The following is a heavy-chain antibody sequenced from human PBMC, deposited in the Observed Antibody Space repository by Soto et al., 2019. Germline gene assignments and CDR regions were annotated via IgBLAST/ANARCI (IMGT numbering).Heavy chain of an antibody. CDR3: ARRKVDGNNWFDP. Sequence: SETLSLTCAVYGGSFSGYYWSWIRQPPGKGLEWIGEINHSGSTNYNPSLKSRVTISVDTSKNQFSLKLSSVTAADTAVYYCARRKVDGNNWFDPWGQGTLVTVSS. D-gene: IGHD6-19*01. CDR1: GGSFSGYY. CDR2: INHSGST. V-gene: IGHV4-34*01. J-gene: IGHJ5*02.